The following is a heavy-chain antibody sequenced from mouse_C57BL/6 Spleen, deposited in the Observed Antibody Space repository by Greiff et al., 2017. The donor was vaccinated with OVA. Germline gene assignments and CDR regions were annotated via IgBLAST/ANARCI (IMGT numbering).Heavy chain of an antibody. CDR2: ISGGGGNT. Sequence: EVQLVESGGGLVKPGGSLKLSCAASGFTFSSYTMSWVRQTPEKRLEWVATISGGGGNTYYPDSVKGRFTISRDNAKNTLYLQMSSLRFEDTALYYCARMREYYFDYWGQGTTLTVSS. J-gene: IGHJ2*01. CDR3: ARMREYYFDY. V-gene: IGHV5-9*01. CDR1: GFTFSSYT.